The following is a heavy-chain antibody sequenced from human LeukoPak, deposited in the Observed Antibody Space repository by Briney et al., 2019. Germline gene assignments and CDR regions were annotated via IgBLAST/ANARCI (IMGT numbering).Heavy chain of an antibody. CDR1: GASISSYY. J-gene: IGHJ4*02. V-gene: IGHV4-59*01. CDR2: IYYSGST. Sequence: SETLSLTCTVSGASISSYYWSLIRQPPGKGLEWIGYIYYSGSTNYNPSLKSRVTISVDTSKNQLSLKLSSVTAADTAVYYCLVNCSSTSCSLDYWGQGNLVTVSS. CDR3: LVNCSSTSCSLDY. D-gene: IGHD2-2*01.